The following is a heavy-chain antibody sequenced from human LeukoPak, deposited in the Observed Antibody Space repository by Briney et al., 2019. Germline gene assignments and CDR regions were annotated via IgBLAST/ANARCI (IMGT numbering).Heavy chain of an antibody. CDR1: GGSVSSSSSSY. D-gene: IGHD6-19*01. Sequence: PSETLSLTCSVSGGSVSSSSSSYWSWIRQPPGKGLEWIGYIYSSGSTNYNPSLKSRVTISVDTSKNQFSLRLSSVTAADTAVYFCARAGYSSGWPTNWGQGTLVTVSS. CDR3: ARAGYSSGWPTN. J-gene: IGHJ4*02. V-gene: IGHV4-61*01. CDR2: IYSSGST.